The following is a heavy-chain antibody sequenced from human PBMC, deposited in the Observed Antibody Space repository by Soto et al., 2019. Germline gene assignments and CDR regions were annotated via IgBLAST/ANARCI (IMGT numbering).Heavy chain of an antibody. CDR3: ARDTETLGPRANDALDI. CDR1: GYTFSAYT. D-gene: IGHD2-15*01. J-gene: IGHJ4*02. Sequence: ASVKVSCKAAGYTFSAYTMNWVRQAPGQSLEWMGWINVGSGNTRYSQNFQGRVNITRDTSASTVYMELTGLKSEDTAMYYCARDTETLGPRANDALDIWGQGTLVTVSS. V-gene: IGHV1-3*01. CDR2: INVGSGNT.